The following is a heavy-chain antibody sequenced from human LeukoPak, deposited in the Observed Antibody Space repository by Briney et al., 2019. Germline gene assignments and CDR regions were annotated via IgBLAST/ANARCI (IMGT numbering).Heavy chain of an antibody. D-gene: IGHD5-12*01. CDR2: IYYSGST. V-gene: IGHV4-39*01. Sequence: SETLSLTCTVSGGSISSSSYYWGWTRQPPGKGLEWIGSIYYSGSTYYNPSLKSRVTISVDTSKNQFSLKLSSVTAADTAVYYCARRVATHPFDIWGQGTMVTVSS. J-gene: IGHJ3*02. CDR1: GGSISSSSYY. CDR3: ARRVATHPFDI.